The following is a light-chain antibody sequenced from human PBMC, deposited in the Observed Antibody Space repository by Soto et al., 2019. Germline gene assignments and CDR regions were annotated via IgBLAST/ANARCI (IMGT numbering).Light chain of an antibody. CDR2: GAS. CDR3: QQSGSSPFT. Sequence: EIVLTQSPGTLSLSPGDRATLSCRASQTVYSNSLAWYQQKPGQAPRLLIYGASNRATGIPDRFSGSGSGTDFTLAISRLEPEDFAVYYCQQSGSSPFTFGQGTKLEIK. V-gene: IGKV3-20*01. J-gene: IGKJ2*01. CDR1: QTVYSNS.